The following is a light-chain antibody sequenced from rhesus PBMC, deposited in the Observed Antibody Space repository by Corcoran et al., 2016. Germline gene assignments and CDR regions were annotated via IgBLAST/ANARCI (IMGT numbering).Light chain of an antibody. V-gene: IGKV1-22*01. CDR3: LQYNSSPLT. Sequence: DIQMTQSPSSLSASVGDTVTITCRASQSISSWLDWYQQKPGKAPKFRIYKASILQSGVPSRFSGSGSGTDFTLTINSLQPEDFATYYCLQYNSSPLTFGGGTKVEIK. CDR2: KAS. CDR1: QSISSW. J-gene: IGKJ4*01.